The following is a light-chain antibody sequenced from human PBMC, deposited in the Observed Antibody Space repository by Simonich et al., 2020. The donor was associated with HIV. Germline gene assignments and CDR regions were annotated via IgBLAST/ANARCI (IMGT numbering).Light chain of an antibody. Sequence: QSALSQPASVSGSPGPSITISCTETSNDVGSYNLVSWYQQHPGKAPKLMIYEGSKRPSGVSNRFSGSKSGNTASLTISGLQAEDEADYYCCSYAGSSTFVFGGGTKLTVL. CDR3: CSYAGSSTFV. CDR1: SNDVGSYNL. V-gene: IGLV2-23*03. CDR2: EGS. J-gene: IGLJ2*01.